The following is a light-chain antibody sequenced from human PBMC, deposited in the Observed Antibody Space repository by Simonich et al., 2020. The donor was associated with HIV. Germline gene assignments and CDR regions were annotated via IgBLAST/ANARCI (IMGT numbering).Light chain of an antibody. CDR1: SSDVGGYNY. V-gene: IGLV2-14*03. J-gene: IGLJ3*02. Sequence: QSALTQPASVSGSPGQSITISCTGTSSDVGGYNYVSWYQQHPGKAPKLMIYDVINRPSGVPNRFSGSKSGNTASLTISGLQAEDEADYYCSSYTSSSTLGVFGGGTKLTVL. CDR2: DVI. CDR3: SSYTSSSTLGV.